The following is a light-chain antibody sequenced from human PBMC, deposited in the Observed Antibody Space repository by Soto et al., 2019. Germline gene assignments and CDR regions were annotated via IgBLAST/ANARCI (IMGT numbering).Light chain of an antibody. CDR1: QGSPTY. Sequence: DIQLTQTPSFLSASVGDRVTVTCRASQGSPTYLAWYQQKPGNAPKLLIYGVSTLQSGVPSRFSGTGSGTEFTLPITSLQPEDSATYYCQQLNHYPLTFGQGTRLEIK. CDR2: GVS. J-gene: IGKJ5*01. V-gene: IGKV1-9*01. CDR3: QQLNHYPLT.